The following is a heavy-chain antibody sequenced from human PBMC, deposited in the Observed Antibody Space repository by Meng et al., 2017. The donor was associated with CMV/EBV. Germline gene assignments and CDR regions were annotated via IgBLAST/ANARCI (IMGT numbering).Heavy chain of an antibody. CDR2: INHSGST. CDR1: GWSFSGYY. J-gene: IGHJ6*02. Sequence: SETLPLTCAVYGWSFSGYYWSWIRQPPGKGLEWIGEINHSGSTNYNPSPKSRVTTSVDTSKNQFSLKPSSVTAADTAVYYCARLRGTVPRLEYYYYYYGMDVWGQGTTVTVSS. D-gene: IGHD2-15*01. CDR3: ARLRGTVPRLEYYYYYYGMDV. V-gene: IGHV4-34*01.